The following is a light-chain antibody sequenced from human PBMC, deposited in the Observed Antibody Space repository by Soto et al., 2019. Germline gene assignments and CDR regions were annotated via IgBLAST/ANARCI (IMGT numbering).Light chain of an antibody. Sequence: VLTQSPGTLSLSPGERATLSCRASQSVSSKLAWYQQKPGQSPRLLIYDVSIRATGVPARFSGSGSGTDFTLTISSLQAEDVAVYYCQQYYSTLLTFGGGTKVDI. J-gene: IGKJ4*01. CDR3: QQYYSTLLT. V-gene: IGKV3-15*01. CDR1: QSVSSK. CDR2: DVS.